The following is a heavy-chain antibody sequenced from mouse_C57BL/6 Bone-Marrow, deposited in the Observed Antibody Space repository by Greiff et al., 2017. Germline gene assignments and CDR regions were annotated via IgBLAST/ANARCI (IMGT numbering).Heavy chain of an antibody. CDR3: ALWLRRGNYFDY. CDR1: GYAFSSSW. CDR2: IYPGDGDT. Sequence: VQLQQSGPELVKPGASVKISCKASGYAFSSSWMNWVKQRPGTGLEWIGRIYPGDGDTNYNGKFKGKATLTADQSSSTAYMQLSSLTSEDSAVYFCALWLRRGNYFDYWGQGTTLTVSS. J-gene: IGHJ2*01. V-gene: IGHV1-82*01. D-gene: IGHD2-2*01.